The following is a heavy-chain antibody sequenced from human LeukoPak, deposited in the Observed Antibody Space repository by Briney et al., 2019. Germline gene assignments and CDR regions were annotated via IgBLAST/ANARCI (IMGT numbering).Heavy chain of an antibody. J-gene: IGHJ4*02. V-gene: IGHV3-23*01. CDR1: GSASTFSSYA. CDR2: ISVSGGT. CDR3: AREVGPGDY. Sequence: GGSLRLSCADSGSASTFSSYAMSWVRQAPGKGLEWVSAISVSGGTFYADSVKGRFTISRDKSRNTLYLQMNSLRAEDTAVYYCAREVGPGDYWGQGTLVTVSS.